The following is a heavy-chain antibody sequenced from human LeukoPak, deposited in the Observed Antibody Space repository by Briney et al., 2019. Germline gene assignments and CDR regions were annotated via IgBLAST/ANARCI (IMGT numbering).Heavy chain of an antibody. V-gene: IGHV3-33*01. CDR3: AGDRLYCSGGSCYSNFDY. CDR2: IWYDGSNK. J-gene: IGHJ4*02. D-gene: IGHD2-15*01. CDR1: GFTFSSYG. Sequence: SGGSLRLSCAASGFTFSSYGMHWVRQAPGKGLEWVAVIWYDGSNKYYADSVKGRFTISRDNSKNTLYLQMNSLRAEDTAVYYCAGDRLYCSGGSCYSNFDYWGQGTLVTVS.